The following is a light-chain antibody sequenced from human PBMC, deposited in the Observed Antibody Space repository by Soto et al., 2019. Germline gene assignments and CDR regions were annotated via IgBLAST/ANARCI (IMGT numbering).Light chain of an antibody. J-gene: IGLJ1*01. CDR1: SSDVGGYNY. Sequence: QSVLTQPASVSGSPGQSITISCTGTSSDVGGYNYVSWYQQHPDKAPKFMIYDVSNRPSGVSNRFSGSKSDNTASLTISGRQDQDEAEYYCRSYTCSSTLYVFGTGTKLTVL. V-gene: IGLV2-14*01. CDR2: DVS. CDR3: RSYTCSSTLYV.